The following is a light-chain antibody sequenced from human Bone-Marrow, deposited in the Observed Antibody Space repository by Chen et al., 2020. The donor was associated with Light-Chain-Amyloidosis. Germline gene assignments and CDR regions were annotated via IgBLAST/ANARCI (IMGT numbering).Light chain of an antibody. CDR1: RSVSSS. Sequence: EIVLTQSPDILSLSPGEKATFSCRASRSVSSSLACYQHKPGQPPRLLIYDSSTRATGISARFSGSGSGTDFTLTISRLEPEDFALYFCQQYGTSPETFGQGTKVEIK. CDR3: QQYGTSPET. V-gene: IGKV3-20*01. J-gene: IGKJ1*01. CDR2: DSS.